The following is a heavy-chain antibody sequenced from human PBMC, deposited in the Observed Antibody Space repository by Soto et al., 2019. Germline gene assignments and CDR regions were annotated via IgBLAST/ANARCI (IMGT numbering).Heavy chain of an antibody. D-gene: IGHD6-19*01. Sequence: QVQLQQWGAGLLKPSETLSLTCAVYGGSFSGYYWSWIRQPPGKGLEWIGEINHSGSTNYNPSLKSRVTISVDTSKNQFSLKLSSVTAADTAGYYCARRSGWYFQRYYWGQGTLVTVSS. CDR2: INHSGST. CDR3: ARRSGWYFQRYY. V-gene: IGHV4-34*01. CDR1: GGSFSGYY. J-gene: IGHJ4*02.